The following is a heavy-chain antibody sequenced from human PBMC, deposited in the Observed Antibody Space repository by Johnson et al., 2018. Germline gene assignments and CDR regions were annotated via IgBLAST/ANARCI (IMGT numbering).Heavy chain of an antibody. V-gene: IGHV3-33*01. D-gene: IGHD4-23*01. CDR2: IWSDGRNK. CDR3: ARDGYIGNTDGFDI. Sequence: QMQLVESGGGVVQPGTSLRLSCAASGFTFSPYGMHWVRQAPGTGLAWVAVIWSDGRNKNYADSVKGRFTISRDNSKNPLYLQMDSPRAEDTAVYYCARDGYIGNTDGFDIWGQGTMVTVSS. CDR1: GFTFSPYG. J-gene: IGHJ3*02.